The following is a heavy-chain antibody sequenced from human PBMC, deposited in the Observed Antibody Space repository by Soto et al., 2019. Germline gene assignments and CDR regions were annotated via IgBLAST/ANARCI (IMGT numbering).Heavy chain of an antibody. V-gene: IGHV3-30-3*01. D-gene: IGHD2-2*01. J-gene: IGHJ4*02. CDR3: AREASCYDY. Sequence: GGSLRLSCAASGFTFSSYAMHWVRQAPGKGLEWVAVISYDGSNKYYADSVKGRFTISGDNAKNSLYLQMNSLRAEDTAVYYCAREASCYDYWGQGTLVTVS. CDR1: GFTFSSYA. CDR2: ISYDGSNK.